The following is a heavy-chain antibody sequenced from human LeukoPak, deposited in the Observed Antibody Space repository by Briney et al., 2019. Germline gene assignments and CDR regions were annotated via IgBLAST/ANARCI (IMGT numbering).Heavy chain of an antibody. CDR1: GYTFTSYA. J-gene: IGHJ3*02. V-gene: IGHV1-3*01. D-gene: IGHD6-19*01. CDR2: INAGNGNT. Sequence: ASVKVSCKASGYTFTSYAMHWVRQAPGQRLEWMGWINAGNGNTKYSQKFQGRVTITRDTSASTAYMELSSPRSEDTAVYYCARSSPASFRPYSIGWDINAFDIWGQGTMVTVSS. CDR3: ARSSPASFRPYSIGWDINAFDI.